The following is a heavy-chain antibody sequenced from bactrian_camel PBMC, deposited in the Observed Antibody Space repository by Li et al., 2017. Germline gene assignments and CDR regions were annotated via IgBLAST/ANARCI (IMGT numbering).Heavy chain of an antibody. J-gene: IGHJ4*01. D-gene: IGHD3*01. CDR3: AAGWSFGVGTLLRRHYNY. CDR2: SIGHDSTI. V-gene: IGHV3S40*01. Sequence: LVQPGESLRLSCVASGITFSRHDMSWVRQAPGKEREGVAVFASIGHDSTILYADSVKGRSNVSKDNAKNMVYLQVNSLKAEDTAMYYCAAGWSFGVGTLLRRHYNYWGQGTQVTVS. CDR1: GITFSRHD.